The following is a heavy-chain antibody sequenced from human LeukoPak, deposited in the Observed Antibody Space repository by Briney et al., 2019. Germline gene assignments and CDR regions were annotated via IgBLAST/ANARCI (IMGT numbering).Heavy chain of an antibody. CDR2: ISSSNSYI. Sequence: GGSLRLSCAASGFTFSSYSMNWVRQAPGKGLGWVSSISSSNSYIYYADSVKGRFTISRHNAKNSLYLQMNSLRAEDTAVYYCARQVYYGSGRRPYYFDYWGQGTLVTVSS. J-gene: IGHJ4*02. V-gene: IGHV3-21*01. CDR3: ARQVYYGSGRRPYYFDY. D-gene: IGHD3-10*01. CDR1: GFTFSSYS.